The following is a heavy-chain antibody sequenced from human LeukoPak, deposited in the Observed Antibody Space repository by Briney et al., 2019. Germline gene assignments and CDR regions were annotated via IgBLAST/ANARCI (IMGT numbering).Heavy chain of an antibody. D-gene: IGHD7-27*01. CDR1: GGSFSGYY. V-gene: IGHV4-34*01. CDR2: INHSGST. Sequence: SETLSLTCAVYGGSFSGYYWSWIRQPPGKGLEWIGEINHSGSTNYNPSPKSRVTISVDTSKNQFSLKLSSVTAADTAVYYCARASLGIKGGYFFDYWGQGTLVTVSS. J-gene: IGHJ4*02. CDR3: ARASLGIKGGYFFDY.